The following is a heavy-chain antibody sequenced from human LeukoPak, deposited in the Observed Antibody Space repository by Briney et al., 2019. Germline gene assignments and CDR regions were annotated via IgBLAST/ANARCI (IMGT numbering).Heavy chain of an antibody. CDR2: IYPGDSDT. J-gene: IGHJ6*03. CDR3: ARRSYYYYYMDV. D-gene: IGHD3-10*01. Sequence: GESLQISCKGSGYIFTTYCIAWLRQLAGKGLEWRGIIYPGDSDTRYSPSFQGQVTISADKSITTVYLQWSSLKASDTAMYYCARRSYYYYYMDVWGKGTTVTVSS. CDR1: GYIFTTYC. V-gene: IGHV5-51*01.